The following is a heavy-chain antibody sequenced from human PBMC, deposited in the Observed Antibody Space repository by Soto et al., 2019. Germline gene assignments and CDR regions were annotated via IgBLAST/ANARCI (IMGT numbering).Heavy chain of an antibody. V-gene: IGHV1-69*01. J-gene: IGHJ1*01. D-gene: IGHD1-20*01. Sequence: QAHLMQSGAEVKKPGSSVKVSCKASGGTFSGYAISWVRQRPGRGLEWMGGIIPIFGITTYAEKFQGRITLAADESTGTAFMDLRSLISEDTAVYYCARDPRSITGTTSSEDFQFCGPGTLVSVSS. CDR1: GGTFSGYA. CDR3: ARDPRSITGTTSSEDFQF. CDR2: IIPIFGIT.